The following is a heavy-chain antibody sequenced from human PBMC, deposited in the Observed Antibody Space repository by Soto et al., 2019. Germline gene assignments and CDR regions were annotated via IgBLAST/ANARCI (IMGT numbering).Heavy chain of an antibody. CDR1: GFTVSSNY. D-gene: IGHD5-18*01. Sequence: EVPLVESGGGLVQPGGSLRLSCAASGFTVSSNYMSWVRQAPGKGLEWVSVIYSGGSAYYADSVKGRFTISRDTSKNRLYLQMHSPRAADTAVYYCARHGYSYGGGYFDYWGQGPLVTVSS. J-gene: IGHJ4*02. CDR2: IYSGGSA. CDR3: ARHGYSYGGGYFDY. V-gene: IGHV3-66*04.